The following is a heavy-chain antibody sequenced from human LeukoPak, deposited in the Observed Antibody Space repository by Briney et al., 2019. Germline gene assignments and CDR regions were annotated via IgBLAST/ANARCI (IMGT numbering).Heavy chain of an antibody. J-gene: IGHJ4*02. CDR3: AKARTTVTTSPDY. D-gene: IGHD4-17*01. CDR2: ITWNGNDM. Sequence: PGGSLRLSCAASGFTFDDYAVHWVRQAPGKGLEWVSGITWNGNDMDYADSVKGRFTISRDNAKNSLYLQMNSLTPEDTALYYCAKARTTVTTSPDYWGQGTLVTVSS. V-gene: IGHV3-9*01. CDR1: GFTFDDYA.